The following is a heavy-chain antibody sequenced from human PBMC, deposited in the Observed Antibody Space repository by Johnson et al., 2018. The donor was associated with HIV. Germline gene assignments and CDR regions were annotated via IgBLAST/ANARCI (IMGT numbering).Heavy chain of an antibody. Sequence: VQLLESGGGVVQPGRSLRLSCAASGFTFHDYGMTWVRQAPGKGLEWVSGINWSGSSPDYADSVKGRFTISRDHAKSSLYLQMNSLRAEDTAVYYCAREMAWEDAFDIWGQGTMVTVSS. D-gene: IGHD5-24*01. CDR3: AREMAWEDAFDI. J-gene: IGHJ3*02. V-gene: IGHV3-20*04. CDR2: INWSGSSP. CDR1: GFTFHDYG.